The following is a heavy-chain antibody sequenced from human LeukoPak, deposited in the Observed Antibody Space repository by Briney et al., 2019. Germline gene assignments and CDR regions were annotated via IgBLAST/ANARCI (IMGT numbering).Heavy chain of an antibody. CDR1: TFSFSNYA. V-gene: IGHV3-64*01. CDR3: ARSTGYYYFDY. J-gene: IGHJ4*02. CDR2: ISSNGGST. D-gene: IGHD6-25*01. Sequence: GGSLRLSCAAATFSFSNYAMHRVRQAPGNGLEHISSISSNGGSTYYANSVKGRFGISRDNPKNTLYLLMGSLRAEDMALYYCARSTGYYYFDYWGQGTLVNVSS.